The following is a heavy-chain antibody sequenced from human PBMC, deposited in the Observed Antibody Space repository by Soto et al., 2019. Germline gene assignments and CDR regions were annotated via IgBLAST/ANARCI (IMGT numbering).Heavy chain of an antibody. CDR2: IWYDGSNK. Sequence: VQLVESGGGVVQPGRSLRLSCAASGFTFSSYGMHWVRQAPGKGLEWVAVIWYDGSNKYYADSVKGRFTISRDNSKNTLYLQMNSLRAEDTAVYYCARDLIRGGSYFDPWGQGTLVTVSS. CDR3: ARDLIRGGSYFDP. J-gene: IGHJ5*02. V-gene: IGHV3-33*01. CDR1: GFTFSSYG. D-gene: IGHD3-10*01.